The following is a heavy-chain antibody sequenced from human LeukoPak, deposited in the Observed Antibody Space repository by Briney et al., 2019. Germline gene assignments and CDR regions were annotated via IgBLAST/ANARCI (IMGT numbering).Heavy chain of an antibody. Sequence: SETLSLTCTVSGGSISSGDYYWSWIRQHPGKGLEWIGYIYYSGSTYYNPSLKSRVTISVDTSKNQFSLKLSSVTAADTAVYYCARDNRAYYDFWSGYYSGNYYYGMDVWGQGTTVTVSS. J-gene: IGHJ6*02. CDR3: ARDNRAYYDFWSGYYSGNYYYGMDV. V-gene: IGHV4-31*03. CDR2: IYYSGST. CDR1: GGSISSGDYY. D-gene: IGHD3-3*01.